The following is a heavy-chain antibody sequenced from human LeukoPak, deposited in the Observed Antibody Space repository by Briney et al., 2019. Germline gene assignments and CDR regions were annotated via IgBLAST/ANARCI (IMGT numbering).Heavy chain of an antibody. J-gene: IGHJ4*02. CDR1: GGSVSSGSYY. Sequence: PSETLSLTCTVSGGSVSSGSYYWSWIRQPPGKGLEWIGYIYYSGSTYYNPSLKSRVTISVDTSKNQFSLKLCSVTAADTAVYYCASVEMATHSLDYWGQGTLVTVSS. V-gene: IGHV4-61*01. CDR2: IYYSGST. CDR3: ASVEMATHSLDY. D-gene: IGHD5-24*01.